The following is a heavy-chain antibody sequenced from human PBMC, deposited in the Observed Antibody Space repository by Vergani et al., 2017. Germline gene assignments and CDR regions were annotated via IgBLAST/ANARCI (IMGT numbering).Heavy chain of an antibody. Sequence: QVQLVQSGAEVKKPGASVKVSCKASGYTFTSYDINWVRQATGQGLEWMGWMNPNSGNTGYAQKFQGRVTMTRNTYISTAYMELSSLRSEDTAVYYCARVGTIFGVVTDYYYYMDVWGKGTTVTVSS. J-gene: IGHJ6*03. CDR1: GYTFTSYD. V-gene: IGHV1-8*02. CDR2: MNPNSGNT. D-gene: IGHD3-3*01. CDR3: ARVGTIFGVVTDYYYYMDV.